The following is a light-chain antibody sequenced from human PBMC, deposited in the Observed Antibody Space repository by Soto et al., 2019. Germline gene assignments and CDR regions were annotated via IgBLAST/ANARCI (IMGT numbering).Light chain of an antibody. V-gene: IGLV7-43*01. CDR2: STS. J-gene: IGLJ3*02. CDR1: TGAVTTTYY. CDR3: LLYFGGVRV. Sequence: QTVVTQEPSLTVSPGGTVTLTCASNTGAVTTTYYPNWFQQKPGQAPKSLIYSTSKRHSWTPARFSGSLLRGKAALTLSGVQPEDEADYYCLLYFGGVRVFGGGTKLTVL.